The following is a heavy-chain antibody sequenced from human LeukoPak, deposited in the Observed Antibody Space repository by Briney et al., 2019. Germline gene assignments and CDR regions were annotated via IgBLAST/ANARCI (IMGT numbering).Heavy chain of an antibody. CDR2: ISGSGGTI. J-gene: IGHJ3*02. Sequence: GGSLRLSCAASGFTLSSNEMNWVRQAPGKGLEWLSYISGSGGTIHYVDSVKGRFTISRDNAKNSLFLQMNSLRAEDTAVYYCASGVHYSSGWIDIWGQGTMVTVSS. CDR1: GFTLSSNE. V-gene: IGHV3-48*03. CDR3: ASGVHYSSGWIDI. D-gene: IGHD6-19*01.